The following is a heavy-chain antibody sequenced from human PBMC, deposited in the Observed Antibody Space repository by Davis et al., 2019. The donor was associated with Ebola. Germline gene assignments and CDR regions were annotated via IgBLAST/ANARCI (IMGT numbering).Heavy chain of an antibody. CDR2: INPNSGGT. V-gene: IGHV1-2*06. J-gene: IGHJ5*02. CDR3: ARDCSGGCGDNWFDP. CDR1: GYTFTGYY. D-gene: IGHD2-15*01. Sequence: AASVTVSCKASGYTFTGYYMHWVRQAPGQGLEWMGRINPNSGGTNYAQKFQGRVTMTRDTSISTAYMELSRLRSDDTAVYYCARDCSGGCGDNWFDPWGQGTLVTVSS.